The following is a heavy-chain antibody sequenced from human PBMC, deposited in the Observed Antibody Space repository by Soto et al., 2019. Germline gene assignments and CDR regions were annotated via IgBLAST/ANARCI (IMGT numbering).Heavy chain of an antibody. D-gene: IGHD6-13*01. J-gene: IGHJ6*02. CDR2: INPNSGGT. Sequence: QVQLVQSGAEVKKPGASVKVSCKASGYTFTGYYMHWVRQAPGQGLEWMGWINPNSGGTNYAQKFQGWVTMTRETSISTAYMELSRLRSDDTAVYYCARDHSPGYSSSWESYRVRPYGMDVWGQGTTVTVSS. CDR3: ARDHSPGYSSSWESYRVRPYGMDV. V-gene: IGHV1-2*04. CDR1: GYTFTGYY.